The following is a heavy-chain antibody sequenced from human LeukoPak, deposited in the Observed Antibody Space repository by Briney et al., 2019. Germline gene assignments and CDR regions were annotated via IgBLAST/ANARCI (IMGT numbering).Heavy chain of an antibody. CDR3: SRVHRPLAAAGTCDY. J-gene: IGHJ4*02. CDR1: GYSISNGYY. Sequence: SETLSLTCTVSGYSISNGYYWGWIRQPPGKGLEWIGTVYHSGSTYYNPSLKSRVTISVDTSKNQFSLDLTSVTAADTAVYYCSRVHRPLAAAGTCDYWGQATPVTHSS. D-gene: IGHD6-13*01. V-gene: IGHV4-38-2*02. CDR2: VYHSGST.